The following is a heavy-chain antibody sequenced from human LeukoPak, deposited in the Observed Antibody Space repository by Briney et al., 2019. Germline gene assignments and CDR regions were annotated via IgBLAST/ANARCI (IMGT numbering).Heavy chain of an antibody. Sequence: SQTLSLTCTVSGASTSRGGDYWSWIRQHPGKGLEWIGYIYYRGSTYYNPSLKSRVTISVDTSKNQFSLKLSSVTAADTAVYYCARDRIYYGSGSYYPSSYYHYGMDVWGQGTTVTVSS. J-gene: IGHJ6*02. CDR2: IYYRGST. CDR1: GASTSRGGDY. V-gene: IGHV4-31*03. D-gene: IGHD3-10*01. CDR3: ARDRIYYGSGSYYPSSYYHYGMDV.